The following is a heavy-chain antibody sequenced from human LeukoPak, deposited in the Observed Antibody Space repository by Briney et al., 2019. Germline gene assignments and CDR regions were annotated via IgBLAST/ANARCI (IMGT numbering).Heavy chain of an antibody. CDR2: IYPGDSDT. Sequence: GESLKISCKGSGYSFTSYWIGWVRQMPGKGLEWMGIIYPGDSDTRYSPSFQGQVTISADKSISTAYLQWSSLKASDTAMCYCARQFGYCSSTSCSGDYYYGMDVWGQGTTVTVSS. D-gene: IGHD2-2*01. CDR1: GYSFTSYW. CDR3: ARQFGYCSSTSCSGDYYYGMDV. J-gene: IGHJ6*02. V-gene: IGHV5-51*01.